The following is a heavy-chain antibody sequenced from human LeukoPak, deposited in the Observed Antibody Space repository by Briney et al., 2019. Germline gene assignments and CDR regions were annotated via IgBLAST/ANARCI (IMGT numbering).Heavy chain of an antibody. CDR3: ARADSTDGFDI. D-gene: IGHD3/OR15-3a*01. J-gene: IGHJ3*02. CDR2: IGSSGTTV. V-gene: IGHV3-11*04. Sequence: GGSLRLSCAASGFTFSDHYMTWLRQAPGKGLEWVSYIGSSGTTVYYADSVKGRFTISRDNANSSLYLEMSSLRADDSALYYCARADSTDGFDIWGHGTMVTVSS. CDR1: GFTFSDHY.